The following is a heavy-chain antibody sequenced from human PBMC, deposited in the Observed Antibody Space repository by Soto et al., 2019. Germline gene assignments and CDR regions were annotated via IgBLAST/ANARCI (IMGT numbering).Heavy chain of an antibody. V-gene: IGHV1-46*01. Sequence: ASVKVSCKASGYTFTSCYMHWGRQPPGQGLEWMGIINPSGGSTSYAQKFQGRVTMTRDTSTSTVYMELSSLRSEDTAVYYCAREDMEDKYYYYGMDVWGQGTTVTVSS. D-gene: IGHD1-1*01. J-gene: IGHJ6*02. CDR2: INPSGGST. CDR1: GYTFTSCY. CDR3: AREDMEDKYYYYGMDV.